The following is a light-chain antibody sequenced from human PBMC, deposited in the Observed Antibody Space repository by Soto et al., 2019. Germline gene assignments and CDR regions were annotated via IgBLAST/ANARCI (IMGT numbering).Light chain of an antibody. CDR2: DAS. Sequence: EIVLTQSPGTLSLSPGERATLPCRASQSVSSYLAWYQQKPGQAPRLLIYDASNRATGIPARFSGSGSGTDFTLTISSLEPEDFAVYYCQQRSNWPLTFGGGTK. CDR1: QSVSSY. CDR3: QQRSNWPLT. V-gene: IGKV3-11*01. J-gene: IGKJ4*01.